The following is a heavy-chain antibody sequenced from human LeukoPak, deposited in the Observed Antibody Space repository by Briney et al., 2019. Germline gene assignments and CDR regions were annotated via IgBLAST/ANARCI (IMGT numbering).Heavy chain of an antibody. CDR1: GGSISSYY. D-gene: IGHD3-22*01. V-gene: IGHV4-59*01. CDR3: ARVVKYYYDSSGYYSYYFDY. CDR2: IYYSGST. Sequence: SETLSLTCTVSGGSISSYYWSWIQQPPGKGLEWIGYIYYSGSTNYNPSLKSRVTISVDTSKNQFSLKLSSVTAADTAVYYCARVVKYYYDSSGYYSYYFDYWGQGTLVTVSS. J-gene: IGHJ4*02.